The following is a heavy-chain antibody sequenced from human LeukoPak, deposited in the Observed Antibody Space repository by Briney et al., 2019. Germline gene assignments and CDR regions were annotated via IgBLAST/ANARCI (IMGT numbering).Heavy chain of an antibody. Sequence: TPSETLSLTCAVYGGSFSGYYWSWIRQPPGKGLEWIGEINHSGSTNYNPSLKSRVTMSVDTSKNQFSLKLSSVTAADTAVYYCARGRGITIFGVVIDPFYYMDVWGKGTTVTVSS. V-gene: IGHV4-34*01. CDR2: INHSGST. J-gene: IGHJ6*03. CDR3: ARGRGITIFGVVIDPFYYMDV. D-gene: IGHD3-3*01. CDR1: GGSFSGYY.